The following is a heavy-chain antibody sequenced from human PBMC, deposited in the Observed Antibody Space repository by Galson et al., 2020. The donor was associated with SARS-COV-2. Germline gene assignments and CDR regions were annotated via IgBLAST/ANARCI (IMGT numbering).Heavy chain of an antibody. CDR3: ARESRSSGRAGCFDY. V-gene: IGHV3-30*01. CDR2: ISNDGSIK. J-gene: IGHJ4*02. D-gene: IGHD3-22*01. CDR1: ADFFGNSH. Sequence: GESLKISCAASADFFGNSHMHWVRQVPDKGLEWVSVISNDGSIKIYAESVKGRFTVSRDNSKNTLYLEMNSLGDEDTAIYYCARESRSSGRAGCFDYWCQGTLVTVSS.